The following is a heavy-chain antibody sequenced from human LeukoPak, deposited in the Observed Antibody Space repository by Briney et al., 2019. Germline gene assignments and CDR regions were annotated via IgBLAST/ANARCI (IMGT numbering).Heavy chain of an antibody. V-gene: IGHV3-74*01. Sequence: PGGSLRLSCAASGFTFSSYWMHWVRQAPGKGLVWVSRINSDGSITNYADSVKGRFTISRDNSKNTLYLQMNSLRAEDTAVYYCVQSSPTIDYWGQGTLVTVSS. CDR1: GFTFSSYW. CDR2: INSDGSIT. CDR3: VQSSPTIDY. J-gene: IGHJ4*02. D-gene: IGHD5-12*01.